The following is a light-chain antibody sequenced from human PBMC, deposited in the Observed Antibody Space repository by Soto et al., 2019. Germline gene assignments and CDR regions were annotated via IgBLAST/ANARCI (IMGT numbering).Light chain of an antibody. J-gene: IGKJ2*01. CDR1: QSISTW. Sequence: DIQMTQSPSTLSASVGDRVTITCRASQSISTWLAWYQQKPGKAPKLLIYKASNLESGVPSRFSGSGSGTEFTLTISCLQPDDFASYYCQQYNSWPRTFGQGTKLEIK. V-gene: IGKV1-5*03. CDR2: KAS. CDR3: QQYNSWPRT.